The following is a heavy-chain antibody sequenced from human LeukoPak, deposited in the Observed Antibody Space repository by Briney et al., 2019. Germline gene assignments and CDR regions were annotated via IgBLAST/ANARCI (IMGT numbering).Heavy chain of an antibody. CDR2: IYYSGST. D-gene: IGHD2-15*01. CDR3: AREVVVAATDWFDP. Sequence: PSETLSLTCTVSGGSFSSYYWSWIRQPPGKGLEWIGYIYYSGSTNYNPSLKSRVTISVDTSKNQFSLKLSSVTAADTAVYYCAREVVVAATDWFDPWGQGTLVTVSS. J-gene: IGHJ5*02. CDR1: GGSFSSYY. V-gene: IGHV4-59*12.